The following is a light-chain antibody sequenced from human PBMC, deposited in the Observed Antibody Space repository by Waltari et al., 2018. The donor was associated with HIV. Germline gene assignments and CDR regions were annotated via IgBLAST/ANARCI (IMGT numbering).Light chain of an antibody. J-gene: IGKJ4*01. CDR2: AAS. CDR1: QSITKW. CDR3: QQAYRFPLT. Sequence: DIQMTQYPSSVSASVGDRVTITCRSSQSITKWLTWYQQIPGKAPKPLIFAASTLHTGVPSRFRGSGSGTEFTLTISSLQPEDSATYYCQQAYRFPLTFGGGTKVDIK. V-gene: IGKV1-12*01.